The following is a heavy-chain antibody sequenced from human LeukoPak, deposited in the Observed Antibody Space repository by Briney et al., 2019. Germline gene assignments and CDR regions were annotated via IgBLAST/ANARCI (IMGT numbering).Heavy chain of an antibody. CDR2: TDGTGGDS. V-gene: IGHV3-23*01. CDR1: GFTLSDFA. Sequence: GGSLRLSCVASGFTLSDFAMSWVRQTPGKRLEWVASTDGTGGDSYYADAVKGRFTISRDDSRDTLYLQMNSLKAEDTAVYYCAKDAFSYNGVFDPSDIWGQGTMVTVSS. CDR3: AKDAFSYNGVFDPSDI. J-gene: IGHJ3*02. D-gene: IGHD3-3*01.